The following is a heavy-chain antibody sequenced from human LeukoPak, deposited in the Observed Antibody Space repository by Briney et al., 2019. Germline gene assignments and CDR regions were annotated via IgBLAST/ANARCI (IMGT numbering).Heavy chain of an antibody. CDR2: VSTGSNYI. Sequence: GGSLRLSCTASGFTFSSYSLNWVRQAPGKGLEWVSSVSTGSNYIYYADSVKGRFTISRDNDKNSLYLQMNSLRVEDTAVYYCARTPSEYSSSWPDAFDIWGQGTMVTVSS. J-gene: IGHJ3*02. CDR3: ARTPSEYSSSWPDAFDI. V-gene: IGHV3-21*01. CDR1: GFTFSSYS. D-gene: IGHD6-13*01.